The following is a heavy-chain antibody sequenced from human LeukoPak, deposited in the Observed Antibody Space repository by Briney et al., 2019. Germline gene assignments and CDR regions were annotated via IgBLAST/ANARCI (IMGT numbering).Heavy chain of an antibody. D-gene: IGHD6-13*01. CDR2: ISYDGSNK. CDR3: AKAIVATGTSYFDH. V-gene: IGHV3-30*18. CDR1: GFTFSSYG. Sequence: GRSLRLSCAASGFTFSSYGMHWVRQAPGKGLEWVAVISYDGSNKYYADSVKGRFTISRDNSKNTLYLQMNSLRAEDTAVYYCAKAIVATGTSYFDHWGQGTLVTVSS. J-gene: IGHJ4*02.